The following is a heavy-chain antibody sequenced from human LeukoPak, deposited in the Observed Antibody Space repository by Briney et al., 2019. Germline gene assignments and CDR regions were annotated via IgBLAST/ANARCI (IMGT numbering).Heavy chain of an antibody. CDR3: AKERQLEPFDC. D-gene: IGHD1-1*01. Sequence: GGSLRLSCAASGFTFSNYGMHWVRQTPGKGLEWVAFVQNDGSDKFFADSVKGRFTVSRDNSKNTLYLQMNSLRADDTAVYYCAKERQLEPFDCWGQGTLVTVSS. J-gene: IGHJ4*02. CDR2: VQNDGSDK. CDR1: GFTFSNYG. V-gene: IGHV3-30*02.